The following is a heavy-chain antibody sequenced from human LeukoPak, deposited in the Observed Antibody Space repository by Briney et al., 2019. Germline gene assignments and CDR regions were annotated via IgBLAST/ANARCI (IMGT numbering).Heavy chain of an antibody. J-gene: IGHJ3*02. V-gene: IGHV3-30*18. CDR2: ISYDGNNR. CDR3: AKVKGEVIGAFDI. CDR1: RFTFRSYG. Sequence: GGSLSLSCAASRFTFRSYGMHWVRQAPGKGLDWVAVISYDGNNRYYADSVKGRFTISRYNSKNTLYLQMNSLRAEDTAVYYCAKVKGEVIGAFDIWGQGTMVTVSS. D-gene: IGHD3-16*01.